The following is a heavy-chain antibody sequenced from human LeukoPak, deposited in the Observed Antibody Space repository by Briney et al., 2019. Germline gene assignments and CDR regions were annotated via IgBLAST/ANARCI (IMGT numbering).Heavy chain of an antibody. CDR1: GFTFTNSW. V-gene: IGHV3-7*01. J-gene: IGHJ4*02. Sequence: GGSLRLSCAASGFTFTNSWMAWVRQAPGKGLEWVANIKQDGSTKHYADSLKGRFTISRDNPKNSLYLQMNNLRADDTAVYHCTRDTDGSLDYWGQGILVTVAS. D-gene: IGHD1-26*01. CDR3: TRDTDGSLDY. CDR2: IKQDGSTK.